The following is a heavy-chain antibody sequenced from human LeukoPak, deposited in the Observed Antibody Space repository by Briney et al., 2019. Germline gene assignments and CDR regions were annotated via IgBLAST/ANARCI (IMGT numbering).Heavy chain of an antibody. V-gene: IGHV3-23*01. CDR3: AKDVRVGGGGMDV. J-gene: IGHJ6*02. D-gene: IGHD1-26*01. Sequence: PGGSLRLSCAASGFTFSNYAMNWVRQASGKGLEWVSLISNSGDNAYYADSVRGRFTISRDKSKNTVSLQMNSLRGEDTAVYYCAKDVRVGGGGMDVWGQGTPVTVSS. CDR2: ISNSGDNA. CDR1: GFTFSNYA.